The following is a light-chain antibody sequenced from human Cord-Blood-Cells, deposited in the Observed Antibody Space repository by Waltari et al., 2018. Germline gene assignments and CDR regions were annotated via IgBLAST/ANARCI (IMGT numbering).Light chain of an antibody. J-gene: IGKJ2*01. V-gene: IGKV3-15*01. Sequence: EIVMTQSPATLSVSPGERATLSCRASQSVSSNLARYQQKPGQAPRILTYGASTRATGIPARFSGSGSGTEFTLTISSLQSEDFAVYYCQQYNNWPHTFGQGTKLEIK. CDR1: QSVSSN. CDR3: QQYNNWPHT. CDR2: GAS.